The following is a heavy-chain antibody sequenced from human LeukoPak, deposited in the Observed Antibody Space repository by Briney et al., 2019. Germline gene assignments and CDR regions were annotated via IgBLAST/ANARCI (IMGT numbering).Heavy chain of an antibody. Sequence: SVKVSCKASGGTFSSYAISWVRKPPGQGLEWMGGIIPIFGTANYAQKFQGRVTITADESTSTAYMELSSLRSEDTAVYYCATSNRPRYYYYGMDVWGQGTTVTVSS. V-gene: IGHV1-69*13. CDR3: ATSNRPRYYYYGMDV. J-gene: IGHJ6*02. CDR1: GGTFSSYA. D-gene: IGHD1-14*01. CDR2: IIPIFGTA.